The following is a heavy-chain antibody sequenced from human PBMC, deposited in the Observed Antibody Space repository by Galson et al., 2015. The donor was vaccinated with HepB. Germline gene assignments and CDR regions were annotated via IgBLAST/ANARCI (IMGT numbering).Heavy chain of an antibody. V-gene: IGHV1-2*06. J-gene: IGHJ3*02. D-gene: IGHD2-2*01. CDR2: INPNSGGT. CDR3: ARATFPLKNCRSFSCQLDAFDI. Sequence: SVKVSCKASGYTFTGYYMHWVRQAPGQGLEWMGRINPNSGGTNYAQRFQCRVTMTRDTSISTAYMELSRLRSDDTAVYYCARATFPLKNCRSFSCQLDAFDIWGQGTMVTVSS. CDR1: GYTFTGYY.